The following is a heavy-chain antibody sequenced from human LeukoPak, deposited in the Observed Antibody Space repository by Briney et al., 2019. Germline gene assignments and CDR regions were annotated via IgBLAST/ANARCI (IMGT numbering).Heavy chain of an antibody. CDR2: ISSSSSYI. J-gene: IGHJ3*02. V-gene: IGHV3-21*01. D-gene: IGHD3-22*01. Sequence: GGSLRLSCAASGFTFSSYSMNWVRRAPGKGLEWVSSISSSSSYIYYADSVKGRFTISRDNAKNSLYLQMNSLRAEDTAAYYCARALTMIVNDAFDIRGQGTMVTVSS. CDR3: ARALTMIVNDAFDI. CDR1: GFTFSSYS.